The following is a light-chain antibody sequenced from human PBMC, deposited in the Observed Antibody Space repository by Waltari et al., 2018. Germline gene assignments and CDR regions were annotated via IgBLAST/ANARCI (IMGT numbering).Light chain of an antibody. Sequence: EIVLTQSPATLSLSPGERATLSCSASQSVSSYLAWYQQKPGQAPRILIHDASNRATGIAARFSGSGSRTDFTLSISGLGPQGFAVYYCQQRSNWPVTFGQGTKVEIK. CDR1: QSVSSY. J-gene: IGKJ1*01. V-gene: IGKV3-11*01. CDR2: DAS. CDR3: QQRSNWPVT.